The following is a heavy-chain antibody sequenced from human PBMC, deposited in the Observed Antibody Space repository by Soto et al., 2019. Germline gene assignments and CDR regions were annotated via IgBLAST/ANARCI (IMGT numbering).Heavy chain of an antibody. J-gene: IGHJ5*02. CDR3: ARGGDYGDGVSSAWGDALGNWFDP. Sequence: QVQLQESGPGLVKPSQTLSLTCTVSGGSISSGGYYWSWIRQHPGKGLEWIGYIYYSGSTYYNPSLKSRVTISVDTSKNQFSLKLSPVTAADTAVYYCARGGDYGDGVSSAWGDALGNWFDPWGQGTLVTVSS. CDR1: GGSISSGGYY. CDR2: IYYSGST. D-gene: IGHD4-17*01. V-gene: IGHV4-31*03.